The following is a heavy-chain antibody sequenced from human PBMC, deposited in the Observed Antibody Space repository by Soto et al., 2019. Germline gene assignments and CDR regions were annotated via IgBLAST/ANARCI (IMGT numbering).Heavy chain of an antibody. D-gene: IGHD5-12*01. Sequence: GGSLRLSCAASGFTFSSYGMHWVRQAPGKGLEWVAVIWYDGSNKYYAESVKGRFTISRDNSKNTLYLQMNSLRAEDTAVYYCARAFRYGLRDYMDVWGKGTTVTVSS. CDR3: ARAFRYGLRDYMDV. V-gene: IGHV3-33*01. CDR1: GFTFSSYG. CDR2: IWYDGSNK. J-gene: IGHJ6*03.